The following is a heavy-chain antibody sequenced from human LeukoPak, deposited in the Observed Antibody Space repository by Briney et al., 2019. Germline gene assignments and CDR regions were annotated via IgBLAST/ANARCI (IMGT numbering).Heavy chain of an antibody. D-gene: IGHD2-15*01. CDR3: ARDNFGYCSGGSCFLDY. J-gene: IGHJ4*01. Sequence: ASVKVSCKASGYTFTGYYMHWVRQAPGQGLEWMGWISAYKGNTDYAQKFQGRVTMTTDTSTSTAYMELRSLGSDDTAVYYCARDNFGYCSGGSCFLDYWGHGTLVTVSS. CDR1: GYTFTGYY. CDR2: ISAYKGNT. V-gene: IGHV1-18*04.